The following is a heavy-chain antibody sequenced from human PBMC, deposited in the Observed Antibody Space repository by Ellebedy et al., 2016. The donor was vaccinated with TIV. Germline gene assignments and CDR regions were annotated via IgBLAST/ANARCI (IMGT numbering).Heavy chain of an antibody. CDR2: INEDGTKK. D-gene: IGHD5-18*01. J-gene: IGHJ4*02. V-gene: IGHV3-7*03. CDR1: GFTLTNYW. CDR3: AADTAVTRFAY. Sequence: GESLKISCTASGFTLTNYWMTWVRQAPGRGLEWVANINEDGTKKHFVDSVRGRFSISRDNSKNSLYLQMNSLGFDDTALYFCAADTAVTRFAYWGQGTLVTVSS.